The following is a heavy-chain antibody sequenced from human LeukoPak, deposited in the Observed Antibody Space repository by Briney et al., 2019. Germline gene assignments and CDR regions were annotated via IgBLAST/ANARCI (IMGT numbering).Heavy chain of an antibody. J-gene: IGHJ5*02. D-gene: IGHD5-24*01. CDR3: VRGQDGIDNWFDP. CDR2: ISSSSSTI. CDR1: GFTFSSYS. Sequence: GGSLRLPCAASGFTFSSYSMNWVRQAPGKGLEWVSYISSSSSTIYYADSAKGRFTISRDNAKNSLSLQMTSLRAEDTAVYYCVRGQDGIDNWFDPWGQGTLVTVAS. V-gene: IGHV3-48*01.